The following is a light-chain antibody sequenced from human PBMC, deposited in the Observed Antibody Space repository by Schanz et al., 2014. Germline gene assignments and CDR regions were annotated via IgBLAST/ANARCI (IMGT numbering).Light chain of an antibody. CDR3: SSYTSRSTL. CDR2: EVS. CDR1: SSDVGGYNF. Sequence: QSALTQPPSASGSPGQSVTISCTGTSSDVGGYNFVSWYQQHPGKAPKLMIYEVSKRPSGVPDRFSGSKSGNTASLTVSGLQADDEADYYCSSYTSRSTLFGGGTKLTVL. V-gene: IGLV2-8*01. J-gene: IGLJ3*02.